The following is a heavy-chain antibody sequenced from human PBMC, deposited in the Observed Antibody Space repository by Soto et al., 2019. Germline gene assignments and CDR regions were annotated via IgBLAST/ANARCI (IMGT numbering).Heavy chain of an antibody. CDR3: ARGRGGLQN. CDR2: LNDSGST. Sequence: SETLSLTCAVYGGSFSGYYCSWIRQPPGKGLGWIGELNDSGSTNYNASLKSRVSISVDTSKNQFSLKLSSVTAADTAVSYCARGRGGLQNWGQGTLVTVSS. CDR1: GGSFSGYY. V-gene: IGHV4-34*01. D-gene: IGHD3-10*01. J-gene: IGHJ1*01.